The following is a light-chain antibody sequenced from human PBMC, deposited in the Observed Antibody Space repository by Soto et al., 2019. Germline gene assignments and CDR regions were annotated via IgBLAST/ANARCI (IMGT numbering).Light chain of an antibody. V-gene: IGLV2-14*01. CDR3: SSYTSRSTLV. CDR1: SSDVGGYNY. CDR2: EVT. Sequence: QSVLTQPASVSGSPGQSITISCTGISSDVGGYNYVSWYQQHPGKAPKLMIYEVTNRPSGVSNRFSGSKSGNTASLTISGLQPEDEADYYCSSYTSRSTLVFGTGTKVTVL. J-gene: IGLJ1*01.